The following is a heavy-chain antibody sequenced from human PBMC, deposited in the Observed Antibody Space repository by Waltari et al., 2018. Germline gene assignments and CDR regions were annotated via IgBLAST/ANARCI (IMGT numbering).Heavy chain of an antibody. CDR3: APLPGGSGQTFDY. CDR2: IDPEDGET. D-gene: IGHD3-10*01. Sequence: EVELVQSGAEVKKPGATVKISCKASGYTFMDYFMHWVQQAPCKGLEWMGRIDPEDGETVYSEKFQCRVTITADTSTDTAYMELSSLTSGDTAVYYCAPLPGGSGQTFDYWGQGTLVTVSS. J-gene: IGHJ4*02. CDR1: GYTFMDYF. V-gene: IGHV1-69-2*01.